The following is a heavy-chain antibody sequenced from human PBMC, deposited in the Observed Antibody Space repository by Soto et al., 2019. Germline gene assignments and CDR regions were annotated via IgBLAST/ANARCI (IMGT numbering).Heavy chain of an antibody. CDR1: GGTFSSYA. D-gene: IGHD2-15*01. Sequence: GASVKVSCNASGGTFSSYAISWVRQAPGQGLEWMGGIIPIFGTANYAQKFQGRVTITADESTSTAYMELSSLRSEETAVYYCAVVVAAQMDYWGQGTLVTVSS. V-gene: IGHV1-69*13. J-gene: IGHJ4*02. CDR3: AVVVAAQMDY. CDR2: IIPIFGTA.